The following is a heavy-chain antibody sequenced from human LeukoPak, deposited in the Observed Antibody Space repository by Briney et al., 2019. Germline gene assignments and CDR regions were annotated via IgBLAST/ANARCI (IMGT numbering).Heavy chain of an antibody. CDR2: ISAYNGNT. Sequence: GASVKVSCKASGYTFTSYGISWVRQAPGQGLEWMGWISAYNGNTNYAQKLQGRVTMTTDTSTSTAYMELRILRSDDTTVYYCARAEIYCSGGSGYPVGADYWGQGTLVTVSS. CDR3: ARAEIYCSGGSGYPVGADY. D-gene: IGHD2-15*01. J-gene: IGHJ4*02. CDR1: GYTFTSYG. V-gene: IGHV1-18*04.